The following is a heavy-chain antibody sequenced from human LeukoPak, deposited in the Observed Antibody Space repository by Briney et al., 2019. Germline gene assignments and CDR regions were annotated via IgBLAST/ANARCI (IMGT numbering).Heavy chain of an antibody. D-gene: IGHD2-2*02. V-gene: IGHV3-48*03. Sequence: GGSLRLSCAASGFSFSTSEMNWVRQAPGKGLEWVASISSTGSTTYYADPVQGRFTISRDNAKTSLYLQMSSLRVEDAATYFCARDSDSAIPYCYFDLWGRGTLVTVSS. CDR2: ISSTGSTT. CDR1: GFSFSTSE. J-gene: IGHJ2*01. CDR3: ARDSDSAIPYCYFDL.